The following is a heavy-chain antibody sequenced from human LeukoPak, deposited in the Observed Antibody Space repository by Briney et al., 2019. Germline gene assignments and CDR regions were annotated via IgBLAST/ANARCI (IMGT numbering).Heavy chain of an antibody. CDR2: IYHSGST. CDR1: GYSISSGYY. V-gene: IGHV4-38-2*02. D-gene: IGHD2-21*02. J-gene: IGHJ4*02. CDR3: ARDFTYCGGDCYYFDY. Sequence: SETLSLTCTVSGYSISSGYYWGWIRQPPGKGLEWIGSIYHSGSTYYNPSLKSRVTISVDTSKNQFSLKLSSVTAADTAVYYCARDFTYCGGDCYYFDYWGQGTLVTVSS.